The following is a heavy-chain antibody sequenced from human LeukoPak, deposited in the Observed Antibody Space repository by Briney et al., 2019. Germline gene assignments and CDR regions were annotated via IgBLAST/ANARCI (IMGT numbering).Heavy chain of an antibody. Sequence: PSETLSLTCTVSGGSISSSSYYWGWIRQPPGKGLEWIGSIYYSGSTYYNPSLKSRVTISVDTSKNQFSLKLSPVTAADTAVYYCARARITIFGTSRRYYYYMDVWGKGTTVTVSS. V-gene: IGHV4-39*07. CDR1: GGSISSSSYY. D-gene: IGHD3-3*01. CDR3: ARARITIFGTSRRYYYYMDV. CDR2: IYYSGST. J-gene: IGHJ6*03.